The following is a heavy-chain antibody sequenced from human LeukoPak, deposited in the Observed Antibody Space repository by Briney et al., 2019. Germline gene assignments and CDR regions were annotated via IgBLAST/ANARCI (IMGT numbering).Heavy chain of an antibody. D-gene: IGHD5-24*01. CDR3: ARTPSRDGGTIGY. Sequence: SVKVSCKASGGTFSRYTISWVRQAPGQGLEWMGRIIPILGISNYAQKFQGRVTITTDKATNTAHMELRSLRTEDTDVYYCARTPSRDGGTIGYWGQGTLVTVSS. J-gene: IGHJ4*02. CDR2: IIPILGIS. CDR1: GGTFSRYT. V-gene: IGHV1-69*02.